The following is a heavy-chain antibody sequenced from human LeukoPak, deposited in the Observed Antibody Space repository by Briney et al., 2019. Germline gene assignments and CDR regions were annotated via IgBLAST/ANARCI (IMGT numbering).Heavy chain of an antibody. D-gene: IGHD3-16*02. J-gene: IGHJ4*02. V-gene: IGHV4-34*01. CDR1: GGSFSGYY. CDR3: ARGRGHYDYVWGSYRYPVFDY. CDR2: INHSGST. Sequence: KPSETLSLTCAVYGGSFSGYYWSWIRQPPGKWLEWIGEINHSGSTNYNPSLKSRVTISVDTSKNQFSLKLSSVTAADTAVYYCARGRGHYDYVWGSYRYPVFDYWGQGTLVTVSS.